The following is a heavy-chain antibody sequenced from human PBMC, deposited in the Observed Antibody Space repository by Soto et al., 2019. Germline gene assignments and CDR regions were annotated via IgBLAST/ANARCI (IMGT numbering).Heavy chain of an antibody. D-gene: IGHD1-7*01. CDR2: IWYDGSNK. CDR1: GFTFSSYG. CDR3: ARDNWNLNDAFDI. J-gene: IGHJ3*02. Sequence: TGGSLRLSCAASGFTFSSYGMHWVRQAPGKGLEWVAVIWYDGSNKYYADSVKGRFTISRDNSKNTLYLQMNSLRAEDTAVYYCARDNWNLNDAFDIWGQGTMVTVSS. V-gene: IGHV3-33*01.